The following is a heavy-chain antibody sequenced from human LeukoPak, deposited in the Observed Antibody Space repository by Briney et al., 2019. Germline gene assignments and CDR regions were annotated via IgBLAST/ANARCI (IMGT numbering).Heavy chain of an antibody. V-gene: IGHV5-51*01. CDR2: IYPGDSDP. Sequence: GESLKISCKGSGYIFTTYWIGWVRQMPGKGLEWMGIIYPGDSDPRYSPSFQGQVTISADKSISTAYLQWSSLKASDSAMYYCVSRPDGATWIDYWGQGTLVTVSS. CDR1: GYIFTTYW. CDR3: VSRPDGATWIDY. J-gene: IGHJ4*02. D-gene: IGHD5-24*01.